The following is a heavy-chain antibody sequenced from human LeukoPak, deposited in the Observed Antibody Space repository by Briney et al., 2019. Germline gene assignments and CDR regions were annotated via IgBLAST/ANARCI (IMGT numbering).Heavy chain of an antibody. CDR1: GGSISSYY. J-gene: IGHJ6*03. D-gene: IGHD3-10*01. Sequence: SETLSLTCTVPGGSISSYYWSWIRQPPGKGLEWIGCIYYSGYTNYKSSLKSRVTISVDTSKNQFSLKLSSVTAADTAVYYCARTTMVRGTYYMDVWGKGTTVTVSS. CDR3: ARTTMVRGTYYMDV. CDR2: IYYSGYT. V-gene: IGHV4-59*01.